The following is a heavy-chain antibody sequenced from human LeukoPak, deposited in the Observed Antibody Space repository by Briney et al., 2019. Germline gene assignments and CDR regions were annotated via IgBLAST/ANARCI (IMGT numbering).Heavy chain of an antibody. CDR1: GYTFTSYA. J-gene: IGHJ4*02. D-gene: IGHD6-13*01. V-gene: IGHV1-3*01. Sequence: ASVKVSCKASGYTFTSYAMHWVRQAPGQRLEWMGWINAGNGNTKYSQKFQGRVTITRDTSASTAYMELSSLRSEDTAVYYCAGSSVSVAAAASGGFDYWGQGTLVTVSS. CDR2: INAGNGNT. CDR3: AGSSVSVAAAASGGFDY.